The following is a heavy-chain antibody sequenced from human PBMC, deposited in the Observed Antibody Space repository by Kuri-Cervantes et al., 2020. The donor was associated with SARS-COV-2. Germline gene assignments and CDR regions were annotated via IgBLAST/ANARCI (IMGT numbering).Heavy chain of an antibody. D-gene: IGHD3-3*01. Sequence: GSLRLSCTVSGGSISSHYWSWIRQPPGKGLEWIGYIYYSGSTNYNPSLKSRVTISVDTSKNQFSLKLSSVTAADTAVYYCARPLGSYYDFWSGYRGPPYYMDVWGKGTTVTVSS. J-gene: IGHJ6*03. CDR3: ARPLGSYYDFWSGYRGPPYYMDV. V-gene: IGHV4-59*08. CDR1: GGSISSHY. CDR2: IYYSGST.